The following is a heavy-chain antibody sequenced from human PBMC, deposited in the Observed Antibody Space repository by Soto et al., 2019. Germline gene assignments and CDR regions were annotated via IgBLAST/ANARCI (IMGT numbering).Heavy chain of an antibody. V-gene: IGHV4-61*01. CDR1: GGSVSNKTYY. J-gene: IGHJ4*02. CDR2: VYYSGTT. D-gene: IGHD4-17*01. Sequence: QVQLQESGPGLLKPSETLSLTCSVSGGSVSNKTYYWSWIRQPPGKRLEWIGYVYYSGTTNYNPPPTSRVTISVALSKNQFSLRVSSVTTADTALYYCARTTAVPNTLRSRYFFDYWGQGTLVTVSS. CDR3: ARTTAVPNTLRSRYFFDY.